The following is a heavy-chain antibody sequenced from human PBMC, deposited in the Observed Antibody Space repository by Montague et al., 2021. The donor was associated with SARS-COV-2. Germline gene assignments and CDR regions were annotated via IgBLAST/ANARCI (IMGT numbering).Heavy chain of an antibody. Sequence: SLRLSCAASGFTVSSSYISWVRQAPGKGLEWVSVLYIGGASFYGDSVRGRFTISRDNSKNTLCLQMNTLRAEDTAMYYCARAPRPPGNSYGTHFDYWGQGTLVTVSS. CDR1: GFTVSSSY. V-gene: IGHV3-53*01. D-gene: IGHD5-18*01. CDR2: LYIGGAS. CDR3: ARAPRPPGNSYGTHFDY. J-gene: IGHJ4*02.